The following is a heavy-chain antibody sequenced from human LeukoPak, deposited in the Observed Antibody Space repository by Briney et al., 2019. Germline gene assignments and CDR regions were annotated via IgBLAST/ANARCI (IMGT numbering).Heavy chain of an antibody. J-gene: IGHJ5*02. CDR3: ARTVTTVTTSPRLNWFDP. V-gene: IGHV3-30-3*01. CDR1: GFTFSSYA. CDR2: ISYDGSNK. D-gene: IGHD4-11*01. Sequence: GGSLRLPCAASGFTFSSYAMHWVRQAPGKGLEWVAVISYDGSNKYYADSVKGRFTISRDNSKNTLYLQMNSLRAEDTAVYYCARTVTTVTTSPRLNWFDPWGQGTLVTVSS.